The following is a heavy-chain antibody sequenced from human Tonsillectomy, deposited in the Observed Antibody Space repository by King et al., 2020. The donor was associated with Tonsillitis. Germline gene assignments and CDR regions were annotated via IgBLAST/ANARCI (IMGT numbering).Heavy chain of an antibody. J-gene: IGHJ6*02. CDR3: AKGVGDDKLRLDSSSWYPHHYYYYYRMDV. CDR2: LSGSASST. CDR1: GFTFSSYA. Sequence: VQLVESGGGLVQPGGSLRLSCAASGFTFSSYAMSWVRQAPGKGLEWVSSLSGSASSTYYADSVKGRFTISRDNSNNTLYLQMNSLRAEDTAIYYCAKGVGDDKLRLDSSSWYPHHYYYYYRMDVWGQGTTVTVSS. V-gene: IGHV3-23*04. D-gene: IGHD6-13*01.